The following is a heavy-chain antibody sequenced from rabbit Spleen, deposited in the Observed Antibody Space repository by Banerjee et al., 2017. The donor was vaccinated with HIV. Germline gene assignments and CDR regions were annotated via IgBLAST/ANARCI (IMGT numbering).Heavy chain of an antibody. CDR2: IAGSSSGST. CDR1: GFSFSSSDY. CDR3: ARDSGTSFSSYGMDL. V-gene: IGHV1S45*01. D-gene: IGHD8-1*01. J-gene: IGHJ6*01. Sequence: QEQLEESGGGLVKPEGSLALTCKASGFSFSSSDYMCWVRQAPGKGLEWIACIAGSSSGSTYSATWAKGRFTISKTSSTTVTLQMTSLTVADTATYFCARDSGTSFSSYGMDLWGQGTLVTVS.